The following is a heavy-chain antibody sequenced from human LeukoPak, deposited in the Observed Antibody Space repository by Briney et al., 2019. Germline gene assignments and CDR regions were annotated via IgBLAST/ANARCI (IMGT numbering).Heavy chain of an antibody. CDR2: ISWNSGFI. J-gene: IGHJ4*02. CDR1: GFTFDDYA. CDR3: AKGLYGSGSNPDY. Sequence: GGSLRLSCAASGFTFDDYAMHWVRQAPGKGLEWVSGISWNSGFIGYADSVRGRFTISRDNAKNSLYLQMNSLRAEDMALYYCAKGLYGSGSNPDYWGQGTLVTVSS. V-gene: IGHV3-9*03. D-gene: IGHD3-10*01.